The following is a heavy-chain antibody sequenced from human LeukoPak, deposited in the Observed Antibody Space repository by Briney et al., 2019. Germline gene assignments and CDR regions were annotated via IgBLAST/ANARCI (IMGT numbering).Heavy chain of an antibody. CDR2: ISGSAGST. CDR1: GFTFSSYA. V-gene: IGHV3-23*01. J-gene: IGHJ1*01. D-gene: IGHD2-2*02. CDR3: ASVVVPAALHGEYFQH. Sequence: PGGSLRLSCAASGFTFSSYAMSWVRQAPGKGLEWVSAISGSAGSTYYADSVKGRFTISRDNSKNTLYLQMNSLRAEDTAVYYCASVVVPAALHGEYFQHWGQGTLVTVSS.